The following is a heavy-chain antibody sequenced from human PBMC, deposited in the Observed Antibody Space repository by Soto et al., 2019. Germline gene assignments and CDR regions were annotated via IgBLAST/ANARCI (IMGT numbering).Heavy chain of an antibody. CDR1: GYTLTELS. V-gene: IGHV1-24*01. CDR2: FDPEDGET. Sequence: QVQLVQSGAEVKKPGASVKVSCKVSGYTLTELSMHWVRQAPGKGLEWMGGFDPEDGETIYAQKFQGRVTMTEDTSTDTAYMELRSLRSEDTAVYYCATGHGDYGFAPPLLGYWGQGTLVTVSS. D-gene: IGHD4-17*01. J-gene: IGHJ4*02. CDR3: ATGHGDYGFAPPLLGY.